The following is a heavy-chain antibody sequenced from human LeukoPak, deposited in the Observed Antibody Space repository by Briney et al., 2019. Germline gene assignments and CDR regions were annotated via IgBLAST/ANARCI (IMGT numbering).Heavy chain of an antibody. CDR3: ARVGYCGSGSYYQRKNYYYYGMDV. Sequence: SETLSLTCAVYGGSFSGYYWSWIRQPPGKGLEWIGEINHSGSTNYNPSLKSRVTISVDTSKNQFSLKLSSVTAADTAVYYCARVGYCGSGSYYQRKNYYYYGMDVWGQGTTVTVSS. J-gene: IGHJ6*02. CDR2: INHSGST. CDR1: GGSFSGYY. D-gene: IGHD3-10*01. V-gene: IGHV4-34*01.